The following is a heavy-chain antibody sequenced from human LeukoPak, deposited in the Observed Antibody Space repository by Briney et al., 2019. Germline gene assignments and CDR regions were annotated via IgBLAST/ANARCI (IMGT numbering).Heavy chain of an antibody. J-gene: IGHJ3*02. CDR1: GFTFSSYS. CDR3: ARSLVVSDAFDI. CDR2: ISSSSYI. D-gene: IGHD2-2*01. Sequence: GGSLRLSCAASGFTFSSYSMNWVRQAPGKGLEWVSSISSSSYIYYADSVKGRFTISRDNAKNSLYLQMNSLRAEDTAVYYCARSLVVSDAFDIWGQRTMVTVSS. V-gene: IGHV3-21*01.